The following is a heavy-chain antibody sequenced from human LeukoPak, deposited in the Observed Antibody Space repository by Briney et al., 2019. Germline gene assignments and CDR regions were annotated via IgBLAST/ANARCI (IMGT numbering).Heavy chain of an antibody. CDR1: GGTFSSYT. CDR3: ARAYDSSGYYDAFDI. V-gene: IGHV1-69*02. CDR2: IIPILGIV. D-gene: IGHD3-22*01. J-gene: IGHJ3*02. Sequence: SVKVSCKASGGTFSSYTLSWVRQAPGQGLEWMGRIIPILGIVNYAQQFQGRVTIIADKSTNTAYMELSSLRSEDTAVYYWARAYDSSGYYDAFDIWGQGTMVTVSS.